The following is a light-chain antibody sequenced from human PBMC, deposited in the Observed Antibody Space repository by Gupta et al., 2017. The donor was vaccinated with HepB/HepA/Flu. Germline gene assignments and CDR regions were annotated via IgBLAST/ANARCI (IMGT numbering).Light chain of an antibody. Sequence: SYELTQPPSLPVSPRQTASITCSGDKLGDKYACWYQQKPGQSPVLVIYQDSKRPSGIPERFSGSNSGNTATLTISGTQAMDEADYYCQAWDSSTVVFGGGTKLTVL. V-gene: IGLV3-1*01. J-gene: IGLJ2*01. CDR3: QAWDSSTVV. CDR1: KLGDKY. CDR2: QDS.